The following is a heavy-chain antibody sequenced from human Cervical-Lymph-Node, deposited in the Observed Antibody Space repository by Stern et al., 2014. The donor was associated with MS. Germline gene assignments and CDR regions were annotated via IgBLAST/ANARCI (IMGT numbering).Heavy chain of an antibody. CDR1: GYSFTTFD. V-gene: IGHV1-8*01. Sequence: VQLMQSGAEVKKPGASVTVSCKASGYSFTTFDLNWVRQASGQGLEWMGWMNPHNGNTGYAQKFQGRLSMTRNTSISTAYMELNSLTSEDTAVYFCARGRFSSTSFFHWGQGALVAVSS. CDR3: ARGRFSSTSFFH. J-gene: IGHJ4*02. CDR2: MNPHNGNT. D-gene: IGHD2-2*01.